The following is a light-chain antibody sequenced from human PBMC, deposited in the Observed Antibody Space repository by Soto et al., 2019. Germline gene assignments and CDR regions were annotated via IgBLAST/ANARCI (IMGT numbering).Light chain of an antibody. CDR1: SSNIGAGYD. V-gene: IGLV1-40*01. Sequence: QSVLTQPPSVSGAPGQRVTVSCTGNSSNIGAGYDVHWYQQLPGTAPKLLISDNNNRPSGVPDRFSGSKSGTSASLAITGLQAEDEADYYCQSYDSSLGGLFVGGTKVTVL. CDR3: QSYDSSLGGL. CDR2: DNN. J-gene: IGLJ2*01.